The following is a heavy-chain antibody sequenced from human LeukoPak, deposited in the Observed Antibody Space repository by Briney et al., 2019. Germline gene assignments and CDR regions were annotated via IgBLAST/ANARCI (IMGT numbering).Heavy chain of an antibody. D-gene: IGHD6-19*01. Sequence: GASVRVSCKASGYTFTSYGISWVRQAPGQGLEWMGWISAYNGNTNYAQKLQGRVTMTTDTSTSTAYMELRSLRSDATAVYYCARVLAVAGEFDYWGQGTLVTVSS. CDR3: ARVLAVAGEFDY. V-gene: IGHV1-18*01. CDR2: ISAYNGNT. J-gene: IGHJ4*02. CDR1: GYTFTSYG.